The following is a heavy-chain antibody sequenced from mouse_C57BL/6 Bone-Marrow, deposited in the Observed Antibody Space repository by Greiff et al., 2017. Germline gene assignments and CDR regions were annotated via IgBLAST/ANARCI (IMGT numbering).Heavy chain of an antibody. CDR3: ASKGEAMDY. J-gene: IGHJ4*01. Sequence: DVQLVESGGGLVKPGGSLKLSCAASGFTFSDSGMHWVRQAPEKGLEWVAYISSGSSTLYSSDTVKGRYTISSDNAKNTLFLQMTSRRSEDTAMYCCASKGEAMDYWGQGTLVTVSS. CDR2: ISSGSSTL. CDR1: GFTFSDSG. V-gene: IGHV5-17*01.